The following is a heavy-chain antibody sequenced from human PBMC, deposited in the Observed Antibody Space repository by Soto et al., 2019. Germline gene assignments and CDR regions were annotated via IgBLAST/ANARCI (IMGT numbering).Heavy chain of an antibody. CDR1: GGSISSSSYY. CDR3: ARHEPVVHTADY. V-gene: IGHV4-39*01. CDR2: IYYSGST. D-gene: IGHD1-1*01. Sequence: SETLSLTCTVSGGSISSSSYYWGWIRQPPGKGLEWIGSIYYSGSTYYNPSLKSRVTISVDTSKNQFSLKLSSVTAADTAVYYCARHEPVVHTADYWGQGTLVTVSS. J-gene: IGHJ4*02.